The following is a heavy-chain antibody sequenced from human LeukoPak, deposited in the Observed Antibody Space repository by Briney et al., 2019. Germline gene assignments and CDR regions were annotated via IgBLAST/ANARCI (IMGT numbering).Heavy chain of an antibody. CDR3: ARVGPHFHDILTGYYISGYYFDY. J-gene: IGHJ4*02. V-gene: IGHV3-74*01. D-gene: IGHD3-9*01. CDR1: GFTFSSYW. CDR2: INSDGSST. Sequence: GGSLRLSCAASGFTFSSYWMHWVRQAPGKGLVWVSRINSDGSSTSYADSVKGRFTISRDNAKNTLYLQMNSLRAEDTAVYYCARVGPHFHDILTGYYISGYYFDYWGQGTLVTVSS.